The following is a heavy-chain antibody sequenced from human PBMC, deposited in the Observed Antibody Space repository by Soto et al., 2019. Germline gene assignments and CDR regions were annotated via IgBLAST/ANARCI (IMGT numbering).Heavy chain of an antibody. CDR3: ARVPTP. J-gene: IGHJ5*02. V-gene: IGHV4-30-2*01. Sequence: SETLSLTCAVFGGSISSGGYSWSWIRQPPGKGLEWIGYIYHSGSTYYNPSLKSRVTISVDRSKNQFSLKLNSMTAADTAVYYCARVPTPWGQGTLVTVSS. CDR2: IYHSGST. CDR1: GGSISSGGYS.